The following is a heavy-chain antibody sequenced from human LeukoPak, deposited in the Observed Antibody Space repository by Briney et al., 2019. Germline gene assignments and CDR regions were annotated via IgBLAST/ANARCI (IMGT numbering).Heavy chain of an antibody. D-gene: IGHD6-13*01. CDR3: AKDVGYSSSWYYFDY. V-gene: IGHV3-23*01. CDR1: GFPFSSYV. CDR2: ISGSGGST. J-gene: IGHJ4*02. Sequence: GSLRLSCAASGFPFSSYVMSWVRQAPGKGLEWVSAISGSGGSTYYADSVKGRFTISRDNSKNTLYLQMNSLRAEDTAVYYCAKDVGYSSSWYYFDYWGQGTLVTVSS.